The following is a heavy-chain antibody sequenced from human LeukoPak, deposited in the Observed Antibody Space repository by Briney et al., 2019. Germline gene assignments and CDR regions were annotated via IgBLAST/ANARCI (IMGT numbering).Heavy chain of an antibody. CDR2: MNQDGSEK. D-gene: IGHD3-3*01. Sequence: RPGGSLRLSCAASGFIFSRYWMSWVRQAPGKGLEWVANMNQDGSEKYYVDSVKGRFTISRDNAKNSLYLQMNSLRVEDTAVYYCARCGRITTLGVAGRTGFDPWGQGTLVTVSS. V-gene: IGHV3-7*01. CDR3: ARCGRITTLGVAGRTGFDP. CDR1: GFIFSRYW. J-gene: IGHJ5*02.